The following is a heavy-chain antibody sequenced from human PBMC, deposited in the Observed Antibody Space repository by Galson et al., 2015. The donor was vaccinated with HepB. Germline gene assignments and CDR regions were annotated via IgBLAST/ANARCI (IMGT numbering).Heavy chain of an antibody. CDR1: GDSVSSNSAA. V-gene: IGHV6-1*01. D-gene: IGHD6-19*01. CDR2: TYYRSKWYN. CDR3: ARAGFSSGWGPNDY. Sequence: CAISGDSVSSNSAAWNWIRQSPSRGLEWLGRTYYRSKWYNDYAVSVKSRITINPDTSKNQFSLQLNSVTPEDTAVYYCARAGFSSGWGPNDYWGQGTLVTVSS. J-gene: IGHJ4*02.